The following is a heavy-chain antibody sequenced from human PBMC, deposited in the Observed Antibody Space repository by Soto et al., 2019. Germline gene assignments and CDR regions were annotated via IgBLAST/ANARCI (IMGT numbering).Heavy chain of an antibody. V-gene: IGHV3-48*03. CDR3: ARGNAGATKIDY. CDR1: GFTFSSYE. CDR2: ISSSGSTI. D-gene: IGHD1-26*01. Sequence: PGGSLRLSCAASGFTFSSYEMNWVRQAPGKGLEWVSYISSSGSTIYYADSVKGRFTISRDNAKNSLYLQMNSLRAEDTAVYYCARGNAGATKIDYWGQGTLVTVSS. J-gene: IGHJ4*02.